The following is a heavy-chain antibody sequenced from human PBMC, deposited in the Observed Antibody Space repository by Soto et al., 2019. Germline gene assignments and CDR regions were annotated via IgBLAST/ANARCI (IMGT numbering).Heavy chain of an antibody. Sequence: EMQLVESGGGLVQPGGSLRLSCAASGFTVSTSYMSWVRQAPGKGLEWVSVIYSGGSTYYADSVKGRFTLSRDSSKNTLYFQMNSLRADDTAVYYCARDPPGGYWGQGTLVTVSS. CDR1: GFTVSTSY. CDR2: IYSGGST. J-gene: IGHJ4*02. D-gene: IGHD3-10*01. CDR3: ARDPPGGY. V-gene: IGHV3-66*01.